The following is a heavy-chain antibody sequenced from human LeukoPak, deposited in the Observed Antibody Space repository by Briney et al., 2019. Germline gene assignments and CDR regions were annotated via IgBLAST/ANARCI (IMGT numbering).Heavy chain of an antibody. Sequence: ASVKVSCKASGYTFTGYYIHWVRQAPGQGLEWMGWINPNSGGTKYAQNFQGRVTMTSDTSINTAYMEVSRLTSDDTAVYYCARDIAGNYYDSSGSLVRSNWFDPRGQGTLVTVSS. J-gene: IGHJ5*02. CDR2: INPNSGGT. D-gene: IGHD3-22*01. CDR1: GYTFTGYY. V-gene: IGHV1-2*02. CDR3: ARDIAGNYYDSSGSLVRSNWFDP.